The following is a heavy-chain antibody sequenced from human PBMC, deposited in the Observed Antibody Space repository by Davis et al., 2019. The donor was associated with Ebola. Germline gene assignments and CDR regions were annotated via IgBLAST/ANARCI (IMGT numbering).Heavy chain of an antibody. V-gene: IGHV5-10-1*01. D-gene: IGHD5-24*01. J-gene: IGHJ4*02. Sequence: GESLKISCKGSGYSFTSYWINWVRQMPGKGLEWMGRIDPSDSYTNYSPSFQGHVTISADKSINTAYLQWSSLKASDTAIYYCARGTNGYNPGGYFDSWGQGTLVTVSS. CDR3: ARGTNGYNPGGYFDS. CDR2: IDPSDSYT. CDR1: GYSFTSYW.